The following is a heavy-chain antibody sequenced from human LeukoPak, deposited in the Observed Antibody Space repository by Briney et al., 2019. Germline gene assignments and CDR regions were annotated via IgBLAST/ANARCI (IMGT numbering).Heavy chain of an antibody. Sequence: SETLSLTCTVSGDSISSSFWSWIRQPAGKGLEWIGHMYTSGTTNYNPSLKSRLTTSVDTSKSQFSLKLTSVTAADTAVYYCARNRHYYDSSGKADYYFNYWGQGTLVTVSS. D-gene: IGHD3-22*01. CDR1: GDSISSSF. CDR2: MYTSGTT. V-gene: IGHV4-4*07. CDR3: ARNRHYYDSSGKADYYFNY. J-gene: IGHJ4*02.